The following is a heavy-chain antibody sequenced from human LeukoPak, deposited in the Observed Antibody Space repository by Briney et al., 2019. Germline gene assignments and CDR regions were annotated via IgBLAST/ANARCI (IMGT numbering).Heavy chain of an antibody. CDR1: GYSISSGYY. CDR3: ARLSCSSTSCYTVDY. Sequence: SETLSLTCTVSGYSISSGYYWGWIRQPPGKGLEWIGSIYHSGSTYYNPSLKSRVTISVDTSKNQFSLKLSSVTAADTAVYYCARLSCSSTSCYTVDYWGQGTLVTVSS. V-gene: IGHV4-38-2*02. CDR2: IYHSGST. J-gene: IGHJ4*02. D-gene: IGHD2-2*02.